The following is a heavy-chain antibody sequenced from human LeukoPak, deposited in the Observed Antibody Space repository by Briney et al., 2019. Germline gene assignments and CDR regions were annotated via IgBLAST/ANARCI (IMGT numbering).Heavy chain of an antibody. CDR2: INHSGST. CDR3: ARLRRRAAAGRPYNWFDP. J-gene: IGHJ5*02. CDR1: GGSFSGYY. V-gene: IGHV4-34*01. D-gene: IGHD6-13*01. Sequence: SETLSLTCAVYGGSFSGYYWSWIRQPPGKGLEWIGEINHSGSTNYNPSLKSRVTISVDTSKNQFSLKLSSVTAADTAVYYCARLRRRAAAGRPYNWFDPWGQGTLVTVSS.